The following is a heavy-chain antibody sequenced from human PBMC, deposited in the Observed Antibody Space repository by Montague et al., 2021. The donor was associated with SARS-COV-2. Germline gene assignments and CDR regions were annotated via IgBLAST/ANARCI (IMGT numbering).Heavy chain of an antibody. CDR3: ASYLTVHGASFDS. D-gene: IGHD4-11*01. CDR1: GGSMSSTY. Sequence: SETLSLTCSVSGGSMSSTYWSWVRQPPGKGLEWIGCIYYSGRAFYNPSLKSRVTMSKDTSRNQFSLRLSSLTAADTALYYCASYLTVHGASFDSWGQGILVSVSS. J-gene: IGHJ4*02. CDR2: IYYSGRA. V-gene: IGHV4-59*04.